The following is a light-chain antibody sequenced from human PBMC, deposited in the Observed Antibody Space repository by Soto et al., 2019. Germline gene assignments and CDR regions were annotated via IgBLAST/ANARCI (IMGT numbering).Light chain of an antibody. Sequence: QSVLTQPRSVSGSPGQSVTISCTGTSSDVGGSKFVSWYQQRPGKAPRLMIYDVTERPSGVPDRFSGSKSGNTASLTISGLQAEDDADYYCCSYAGTYTGVFGSGTKLPVL. CDR1: SSDVGGSKF. CDR2: DVT. J-gene: IGLJ1*01. V-gene: IGLV2-11*01. CDR3: CSYAGTYTGV.